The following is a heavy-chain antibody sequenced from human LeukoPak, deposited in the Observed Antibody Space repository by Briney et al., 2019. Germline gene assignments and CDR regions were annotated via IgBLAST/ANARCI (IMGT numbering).Heavy chain of an antibody. Sequence: GGSLRLSCAASGFTFSSYAMHWVRQAPGRGLEWVAVISYDGSNKYYADSVKGRFTISRDNSKNTLYLQMNSLRAEDTAVYYCARDDYDSSGYYFYWGQGTLVTVSS. J-gene: IGHJ4*02. V-gene: IGHV3-30-3*01. D-gene: IGHD3-22*01. CDR1: GFTFSSYA. CDR2: ISYDGSNK. CDR3: ARDDYDSSGYYFY.